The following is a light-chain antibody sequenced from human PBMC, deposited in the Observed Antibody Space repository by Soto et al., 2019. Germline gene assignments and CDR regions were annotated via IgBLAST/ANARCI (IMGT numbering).Light chain of an antibody. Sequence: QSVLTQPPSVSAAPGQKVTISCSGSFSNIGNNDVSWYQQFPGTAPKLLIYDNYKRPSGTPDRFSGSKSGTSATLGISGLQTWDEADYYCGTWDSSLRTVFGGGTKVTVL. CDR2: DNY. J-gene: IGLJ2*01. CDR1: FSNIGNND. V-gene: IGLV1-51*01. CDR3: GTWDSSLRTV.